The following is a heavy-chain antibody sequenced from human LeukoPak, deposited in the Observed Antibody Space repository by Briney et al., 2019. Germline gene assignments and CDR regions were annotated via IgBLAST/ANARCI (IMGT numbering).Heavy chain of an antibody. CDR3: ARGTYYYDSSGFDY. V-gene: IGHV1-69*05. CDR2: IIPIFGTA. Sequence: SVKVSCKASGDTFSSYAISWVRQAPGQGLEWMGRIIPIFGTANYAQKFQGRVTITTDESTSTAYMELSSLRSEDTAVYYCARGTYYYDSSGFDYWGQGTLVTVSS. J-gene: IGHJ4*02. CDR1: GDTFSSYA. D-gene: IGHD3-22*01.